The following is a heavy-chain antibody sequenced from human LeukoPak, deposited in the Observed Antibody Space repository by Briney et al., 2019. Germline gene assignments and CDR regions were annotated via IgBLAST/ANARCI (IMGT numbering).Heavy chain of an antibody. CDR1: GFTFSNYA. V-gene: IGHV3-23*01. CDR2: ISSSGRST. CDR3: AKDDDFWSGYSDY. D-gene: IGHD3-3*01. J-gene: IGHJ4*02. Sequence: PGGSLRLSCAASGFTFSNYAMSWVRQAPGKGLEWVSAISSSGRSTFYADSVRGRFTISRDNSKNTLYLQMNSLRAEDTAVYYCAKDDDFWSGYSDYWGQGTLVTVSS.